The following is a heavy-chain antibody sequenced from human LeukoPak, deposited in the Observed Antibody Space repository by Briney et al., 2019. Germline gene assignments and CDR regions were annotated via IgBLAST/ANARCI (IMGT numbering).Heavy chain of an antibody. Sequence: PSETLSLTCTVSGGSISSYYWNWVRQPPGKGLEWIGEISHDGSTNYNPSLKSRVTISVDTSKNQFSLKLSSVTAADTAMYYCVRGGRFGELFTWFDPWGQGTLVTVSS. CDR3: VRGGRFGELFTWFDP. CDR2: ISHDGST. J-gene: IGHJ5*02. V-gene: IGHV4-34*01. D-gene: IGHD3-10*01. CDR1: GGSISSYY.